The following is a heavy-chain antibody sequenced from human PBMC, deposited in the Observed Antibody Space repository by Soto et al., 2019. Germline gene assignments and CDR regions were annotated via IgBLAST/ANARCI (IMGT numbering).Heavy chain of an antibody. CDR3: ASDGERHSGGFDY. Sequence: VQLVQSGAEVKKPGSSVKVSCKASGCTFSSYSINWVRQAPGQGLEWMGEIIPIFGTANYAQKFQGRVTLTADESTSTASMERSSLRSEDTAVYYCASDGERHSGGFDYWGQGKLVTVSS. CDR2: IIPIFGTA. D-gene: IGHD2-21*01. CDR1: GCTFSSYS. J-gene: IGHJ4*02. V-gene: IGHV1-69*01.